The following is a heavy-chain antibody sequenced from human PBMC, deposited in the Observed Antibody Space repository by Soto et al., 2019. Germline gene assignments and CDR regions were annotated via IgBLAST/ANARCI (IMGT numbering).Heavy chain of an antibody. J-gene: IGHJ5*01. V-gene: IGHV1-8*01. CDR2: MNPNSGNT. D-gene: IGHD2-15*01. CDR3: AREWTRSGGRPNCFHS. CDR1: GYTFTSYD. Sequence: ASVKVSCKASGYTFTSYDINWVRQATGQGLEWMGWMNPNSGNTGYAQKFQGRVTMTRNTSISTAYMELSSLRSEDTAVYYCAREWTRSGGRPNCFHSWGQGTLVTVSS.